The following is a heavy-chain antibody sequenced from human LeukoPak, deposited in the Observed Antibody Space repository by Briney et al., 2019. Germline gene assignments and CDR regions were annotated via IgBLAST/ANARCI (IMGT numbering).Heavy chain of an antibody. D-gene: IGHD3-10*01. CDR1: GGTFSSYA. J-gene: IGHJ6*03. CDR2: IIPIFGTA. CDR3: ARDRGMSGRYYYYYMDV. Sequence: SVKVSCKASGGTFSSYAISWVRQAPGQGLEWMGGIIPIFGTANYAQKFQGRVTITADESTSTAYMELSSPRSDDTAVYYCARDRGMSGRYYYYYMDVWGKGTTVTVSS. V-gene: IGHV1-69*13.